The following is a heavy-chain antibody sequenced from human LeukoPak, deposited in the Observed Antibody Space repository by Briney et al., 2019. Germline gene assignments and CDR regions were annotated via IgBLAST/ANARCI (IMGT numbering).Heavy chain of an antibody. J-gene: IGHJ4*02. Sequence: GGSLRLSCAASGFTFSSYSMNWVRQAPGKGLEWVSSISSSSSYIYYADSVKGRFTISRDNAKNSLYLQMNSLRAEDTAVYYCARGIYYDSSGYSPKFDYWGQGTLVTVSS. CDR2: ISSSSSYI. CDR3: ARGIYYDSSGYSPKFDY. D-gene: IGHD3-22*01. V-gene: IGHV3-21*01. CDR1: GFTFSSYS.